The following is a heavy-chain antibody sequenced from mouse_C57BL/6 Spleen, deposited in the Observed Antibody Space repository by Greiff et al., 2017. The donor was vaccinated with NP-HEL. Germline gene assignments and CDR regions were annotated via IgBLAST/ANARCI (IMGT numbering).Heavy chain of an antibody. J-gene: IGHJ3*01. CDR2: IYPGSGNT. CDR3: AREDSSGWAY. CDR1: GYTFTDYY. D-gene: IGHD3-2*02. Sequence: QVQLQQSGAELVRPGASVKLSCKASGYTFTDYYINWVKQRPGQGLEWIARIYPGSGNTYYNEKFKGKATLTAEKSSSTAYMQLSSLTSEDSAVYFFAREDSSGWAYWGQGTLVTVSA. V-gene: IGHV1-76*01.